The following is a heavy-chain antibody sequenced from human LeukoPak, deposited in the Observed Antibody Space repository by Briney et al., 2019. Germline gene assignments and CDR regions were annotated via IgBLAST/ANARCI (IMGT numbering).Heavy chain of an antibody. J-gene: IGHJ4*02. D-gene: IGHD2-15*01. Sequence: ASVKVSCKASGYTFTSSGISWVRQAPGQGLEWMGWISAYKGNTNYAQKLQGRVTMTTDTSTSTAYMELRSLRFDDTAIYYCARSLYCSGGSCYSDYWGQGTLVTVSS. CDR3: ARSLYCSGGSCYSDY. CDR2: ISAYKGNT. CDR1: GYTFTSSG. V-gene: IGHV1-18*01.